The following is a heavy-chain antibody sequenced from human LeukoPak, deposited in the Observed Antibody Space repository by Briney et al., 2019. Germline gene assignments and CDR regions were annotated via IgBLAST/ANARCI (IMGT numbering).Heavy chain of an antibody. V-gene: IGHV3-9*03. CDR1: GFTFNSYA. D-gene: IGHD5-12*01. CDR3: GKGRLAHSGYAYCDY. Sequence: GGSLRLSCAASGFTFNSYAMHWVRHAPGKGLEWVSGISWNSGSIAYADSVKGRFTISRANGKNSMYLQMNSLRAEGMALYYCGKGRLAHSGYAYCDYWRKGNLVTVSS. CDR2: ISWNSGSI. J-gene: IGHJ4*02.